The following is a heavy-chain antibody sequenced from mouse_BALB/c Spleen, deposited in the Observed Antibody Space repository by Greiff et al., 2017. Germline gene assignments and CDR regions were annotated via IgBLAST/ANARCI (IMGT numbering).Heavy chain of an antibody. J-gene: IGHJ2*01. Sequence: VQLQQSGTVLARPGASVKMSCKASGYTFTSYWMHWVKQRPGQGLEWIGAIYPGNSDTSYNQKFKGKAKLTAVTSTSTAYMELSSLTNEDSAVYYCTRSKGTTAYFDYWGQGTTLTVSS. CDR2: IYPGNSDT. CDR3: TRSKGTTAYFDY. D-gene: IGHD2-13*01. CDR1: GYTFTSYW. V-gene: IGHV1-5*01.